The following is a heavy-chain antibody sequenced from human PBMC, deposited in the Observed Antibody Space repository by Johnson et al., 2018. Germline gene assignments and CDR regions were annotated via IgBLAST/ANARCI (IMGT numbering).Heavy chain of an antibody. D-gene: IGHD2-2*01. CDR3: ASGGTSCHIPIRVYHGMDV. V-gene: IGHV1-69*12. J-gene: IGHJ6*02. Sequence: QVQLVQSGAEVKKAGSSVKGSRKASGGTFSSYVVTWVRQAPGQGLECMGGIIPIFHTANYAQKFQGRVTITADESTSTAYMELSSLRSEDTAGDYWASGGTSCHIPIRVYHGMDVWGQGTTVTVSS. CDR1: GGTFSSYV. CDR2: IIPIFHTA.